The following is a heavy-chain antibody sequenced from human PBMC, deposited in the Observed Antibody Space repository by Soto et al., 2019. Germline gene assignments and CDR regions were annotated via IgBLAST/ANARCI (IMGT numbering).Heavy chain of an antibody. J-gene: IGHJ6*02. Sequence: EVQLVESGGGLVQPGGSLRLSCAASGFTVSSNYMSWVRQAPGKGLEWVSFIYSGSSTYYADSVKGRFTISRDNSKNTLYLQMNSLSAEDTAVYYCARDRNTLYGMDVWGQGSTVTVSS. CDR3: ARDRNTLYGMDV. CDR2: IYSGSST. D-gene: IGHD2-2*02. CDR1: GFTVSSNY. V-gene: IGHV3-66*01.